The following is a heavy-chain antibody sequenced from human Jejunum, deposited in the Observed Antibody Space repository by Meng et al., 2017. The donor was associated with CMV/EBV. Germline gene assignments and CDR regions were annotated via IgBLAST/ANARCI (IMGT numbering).Heavy chain of an antibody. Sequence: EASGFSFSRLALTWVRRARGKGLGWVSTVSATGATTYYADSVKGRFTISRDNSRNTLYLQMNSLRVDDTALYYCAKQGYRNDLDYWGQGALVTVSS. D-gene: IGHD1-1*01. CDR3: AKQGYRNDLDY. CDR1: GFSFSRLA. V-gene: IGHV3-23*01. CDR2: VSATGATT. J-gene: IGHJ4*02.